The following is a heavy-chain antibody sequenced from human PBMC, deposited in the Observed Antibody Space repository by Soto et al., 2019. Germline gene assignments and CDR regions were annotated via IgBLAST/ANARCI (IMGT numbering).Heavy chain of an antibody. D-gene: IGHD3-10*01. Sequence: GGSLRLSCAASGFTFSSYWMHWVRQTPGKGLVWVSRINSDGSIINYVDSVKGRFTISRDNAKNTVYLQMNSLGAEDTAVYYCGRDLWGPLPDYWGQGTLVTVSS. CDR3: GRDLWGPLPDY. V-gene: IGHV3-74*01. CDR2: INSDGSII. J-gene: IGHJ4*02. CDR1: GFTFSSYW.